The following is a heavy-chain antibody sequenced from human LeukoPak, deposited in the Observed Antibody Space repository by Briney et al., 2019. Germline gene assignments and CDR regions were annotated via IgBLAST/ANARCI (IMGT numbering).Heavy chain of an antibody. J-gene: IGHJ5*02. V-gene: IGHV3-21*01. CDR1: GFTFSSYS. D-gene: IGHD2-15*01. Sequence: GGSLRLSCAASGFTFSSYSMNWVRQAPGKGLEWVSSISSSSSYIYYADSVKGRFTISRDNAKNSLYLQMNSLRAEDTAVYYCAREYEGYCSGGGCFRGTYNCFDPWGQGTLVTVSS. CDR2: ISSSSSYI. CDR3: AREYEGYCSGGGCFRGTYNCFDP.